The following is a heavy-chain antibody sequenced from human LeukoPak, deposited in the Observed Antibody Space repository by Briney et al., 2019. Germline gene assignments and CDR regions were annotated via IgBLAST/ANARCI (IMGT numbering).Heavy chain of an antibody. J-gene: IGHJ4*02. Sequence: ASETLSLTCTVSGGSISSCGYYWSWIRQHPGQGLEWIGCIYYSGSTYYNPSLKSRVTISVDTSKNQFSLKLSSVTAADTAVYYCARGHYDSSGYCFDYWGQGTLVTVSS. CDR3: ARGHYDSSGYCFDY. CDR2: IYYSGST. D-gene: IGHD3-22*01. CDR1: GGSISSCGYY. V-gene: IGHV4-31*03.